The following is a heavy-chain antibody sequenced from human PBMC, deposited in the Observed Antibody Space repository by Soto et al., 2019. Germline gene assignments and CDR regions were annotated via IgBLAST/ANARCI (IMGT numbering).Heavy chain of an antibody. Sequence: EVQLVESGGGLVQPGGSLRLSCAASGFTFSGSWMNWVRQAPGKGLVWVSRINGDGSGTSYAEFVKGRFTISRDDAKNTLFLQMNGLRAEDTAVYYCARGIFGSGTANDYWGQGTLVTVSS. CDR1: GFTFSGSW. CDR3: ARGIFGSGTANDY. J-gene: IGHJ4*02. CDR2: INGDGSGT. V-gene: IGHV3-74*01. D-gene: IGHD3-10*01.